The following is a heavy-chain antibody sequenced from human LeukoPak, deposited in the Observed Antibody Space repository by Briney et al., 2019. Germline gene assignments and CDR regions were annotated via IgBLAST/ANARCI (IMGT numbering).Heavy chain of an antibody. Sequence: SQALSLTCTVSVGSISSGDYYWSWIRQPPGKGLEWLGYVHYSGSTYYNPSLKSRVTISVDTSKNQFSLKLSSVTAADTAVYYCARDHYYDSSGYYPLDCWGQGTLVTVSS. D-gene: IGHD3-22*01. CDR1: VGSISSGDYY. V-gene: IGHV4-30-4*01. CDR3: ARDHYYDSSGYYPLDC. CDR2: VHYSGST. J-gene: IGHJ4*02.